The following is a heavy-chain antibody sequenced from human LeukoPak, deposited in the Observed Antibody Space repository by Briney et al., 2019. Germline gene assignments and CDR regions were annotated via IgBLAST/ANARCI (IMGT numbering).Heavy chain of an antibody. D-gene: IGHD5-18*01. J-gene: IGHJ6*03. CDR2: ITTAGSII. CDR1: GFTFKNYE. V-gene: IGHV3-48*03. CDR3: ARHSGGYIDGYVYSYYYYLDV. Sequence: PGGSLRLSCAASGFTFKNYEMSWARQAPGKGMEWLAYITTAGSIIDYADSVKGRFTISRDNANSLLYLQMNSLRAEDTAIYYCARHSGGYIDGYVYSYYYYLDVWGKGTTVTISS.